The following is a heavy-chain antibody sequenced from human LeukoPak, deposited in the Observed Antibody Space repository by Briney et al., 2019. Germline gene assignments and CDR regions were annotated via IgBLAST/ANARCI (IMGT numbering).Heavy chain of an antibody. Sequence: SQTLSLTYTVSCGSISSAGYYWSWIRQPPGKGLEWIGYIYYSGSTYYNPSLKSRVTISVDTSKNQFSLKLSSVTAADTAVYYCANSDYGDYFFDYWGQGTLVTVSS. CDR3: ANSDYGDYFFDY. CDR1: CGSISSAGYY. J-gene: IGHJ4*02. V-gene: IGHV4-30-4*01. D-gene: IGHD4-17*01. CDR2: IYYSGST.